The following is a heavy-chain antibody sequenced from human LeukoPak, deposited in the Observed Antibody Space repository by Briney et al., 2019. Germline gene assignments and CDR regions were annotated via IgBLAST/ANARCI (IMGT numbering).Heavy chain of an antibody. D-gene: IGHD3-3*01. CDR3: ARSPVGAYYDFWSGSNRRDYFDY. Sequence: GGSLRLSCAASGFTFSSYWMSWVRQAPGKGLEWVANIKQDGSEKYYVDSVKGRFTISRDNAKNSLYLQMNSLRAEDTAVYYCARSPVGAYYDFWSGSNRRDYFDYWGQGTLVTVSS. CDR1: GFTFSSYW. V-gene: IGHV3-7*01. J-gene: IGHJ4*02. CDR2: IKQDGSEK.